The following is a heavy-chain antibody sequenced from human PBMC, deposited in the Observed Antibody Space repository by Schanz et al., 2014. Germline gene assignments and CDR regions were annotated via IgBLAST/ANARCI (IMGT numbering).Heavy chain of an antibody. D-gene: IGHD3-10*01. CDR1: GYIFGSHG. CDR2: INAHTGNT. J-gene: IGHJ3*02. CDR3: ARVHIATYHYNSPGAFDI. V-gene: IGHV1-18*01. Sequence: QLMQSGSEARKPAASAKASCKASGYIFGSHGMTWVRQAPGQGPELMGWINAHTGNTQYAQKFQGRVNMTRDTVTTTVHLELTRLRTDDTAIYYCARVHIATYHYNSPGAFDIWGQGTRVTGSS.